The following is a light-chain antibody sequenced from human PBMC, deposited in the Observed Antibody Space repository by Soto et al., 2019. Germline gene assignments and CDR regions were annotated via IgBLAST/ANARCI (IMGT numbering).Light chain of an antibody. CDR3: VLYTGSGMLL. CDR2: STN. Sequence: QTVVTQEPSFSVSPGGTVTLTCGLTSGSVSTSNYPSWHQQTPGQAPRTLIYSTNTRSSGVPDRFSGSILGNKAALTITGAQADDESDYYCVLYTGSGMLLFGGGTQLTVL. J-gene: IGLJ7*01. V-gene: IGLV8-61*01. CDR1: SGSVSTSNY.